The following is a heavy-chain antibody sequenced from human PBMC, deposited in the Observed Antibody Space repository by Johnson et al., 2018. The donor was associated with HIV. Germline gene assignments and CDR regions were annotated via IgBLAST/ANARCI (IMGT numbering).Heavy chain of an antibody. CDR3: AKDLRSGYYYAGAFDI. V-gene: IGHV3-30-3*01. Sequence: QVQLVESGGGVVQPGRSLRLSCAASGFTFRSYAMHWVRQAPGKGLEWVAIISYHGSNKYYADSVKGRFIISRDNSKNTLYLQMNSLRAEDTAVYYCAKDLRSGYYYAGAFDIWGQGTMVTVSS. CDR2: ISYHGSNK. D-gene: IGHD3-22*01. CDR1: GFTFRSYA. J-gene: IGHJ3*02.